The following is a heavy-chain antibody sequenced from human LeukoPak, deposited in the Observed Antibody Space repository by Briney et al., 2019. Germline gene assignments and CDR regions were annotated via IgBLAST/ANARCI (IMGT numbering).Heavy chain of an antibody. V-gene: IGHV3-48*01. CDR2: VSSSSNII. J-gene: IGHJ4*02. CDR1: GFTFSNYN. D-gene: IGHD3-10*01. Sequence: GGSLRPSCAASGFTFSNYNMNWVRQPPGKGLQWVSYVSSSSNIIYYADSVKGRFTISRDNAKNSLFLQMNSLRAEDTAVYYCARDFAREFTIDYWGQGTLVTVSS. CDR3: ARDFAREFTIDY.